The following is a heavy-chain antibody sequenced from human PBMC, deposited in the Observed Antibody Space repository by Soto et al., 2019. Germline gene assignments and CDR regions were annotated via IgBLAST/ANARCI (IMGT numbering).Heavy chain of an antibody. CDR1: GGSISPYY. Sequence: SETLSLTCTVSGGSISPYYWSWIRQPPGRGLEWIGYIYYTGNTNYNPSLKSRVTISLDTSKNQFSLKLSSVTAADTAVYYRARDRGDRNDYYYGVDVWGQGTTVTVSS. CDR2: IYYTGNT. V-gene: IGHV4-59*01. D-gene: IGHD7-27*01. CDR3: ARDRGDRNDYYYGVDV. J-gene: IGHJ6*02.